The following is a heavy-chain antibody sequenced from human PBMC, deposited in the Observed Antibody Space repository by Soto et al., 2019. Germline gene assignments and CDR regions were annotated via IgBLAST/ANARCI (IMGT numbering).Heavy chain of an antibody. Sequence: GGSLRLSCAASGFTFNNYAMTGVRQATGKGLEWVSAISGGGDTTSYADSVNGRFTVSRDGSKNTLYQQMSSLRAEDTALYYCAKGRGGSGSLTPRVDFWGQGTLVTVSS. V-gene: IGHV3-23*01. D-gene: IGHD3-10*01. CDR1: GFTFNNYA. CDR3: AKGRGGSGSLTPRVDF. J-gene: IGHJ4*02. CDR2: ISGGGDTT.